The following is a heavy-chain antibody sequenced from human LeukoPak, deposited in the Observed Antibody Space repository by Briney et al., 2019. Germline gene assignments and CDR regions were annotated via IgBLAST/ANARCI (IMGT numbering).Heavy chain of an antibody. D-gene: IGHD3-22*01. Sequence: ASVKVSCKASGYTFTSYDINWVRQAPGQGLEWMGGIIPIFGTANYAQKFQGRVTITADESTSTAYMELSSLRSDDTAVYYCARGGGTEWLLVPFEYWGQGTLVTVSS. CDR1: GYTFTSYD. CDR3: ARGGGTEWLLVPFEY. J-gene: IGHJ4*02. V-gene: IGHV1-69*13. CDR2: IIPIFGTA.